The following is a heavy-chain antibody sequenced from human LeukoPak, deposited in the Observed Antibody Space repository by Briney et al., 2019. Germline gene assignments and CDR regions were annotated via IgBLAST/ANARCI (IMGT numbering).Heavy chain of an antibody. CDR3: ARHAGTAMGLEDPFDY. D-gene: IGHD5-18*01. J-gene: IGHJ4*02. V-gene: IGHV4-59*08. Sequence: PSETLSLTCTVSGGSISSYYWSWIRQPPGKGLEWIGYIYYSGSTNYNPSLKSRVTISVDASKNQFSLKLSSVTAADTAVYYCARHAGTAMGLEDPFDYWGQGTLVTVSS. CDR1: GGSISSYY. CDR2: IYYSGST.